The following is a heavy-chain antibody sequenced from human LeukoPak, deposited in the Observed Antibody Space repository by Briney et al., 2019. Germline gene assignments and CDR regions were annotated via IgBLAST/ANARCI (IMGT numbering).Heavy chain of an antibody. CDR2: IRSKAYGATI. J-gene: IGHJ4*02. V-gene: IGHV3-49*03. CDR1: GFTFGDYA. CDR3: TREQLALFDY. Sequence: GGSLRLSCTASGFTFGDYAMSWFRQAPGKGLEWVGFIRSKAYGATIEYAASVKGRFTISRDDSESIAYLQMNSLKTEDTAVYYCTREQLALFDYWGQGTLVTVSS. D-gene: IGHD6-13*01.